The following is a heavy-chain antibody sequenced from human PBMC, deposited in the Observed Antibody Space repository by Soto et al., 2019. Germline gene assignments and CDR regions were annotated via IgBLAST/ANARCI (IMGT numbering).Heavy chain of an antibody. D-gene: IGHD3-10*01. V-gene: IGHV3-30*18. J-gene: IGHJ6*02. CDR3: AKGSSPVTAGYGMDV. CDR2: VSFGGSDE. CDR1: GFTFSHYD. Sequence: GGSLRLSCAASGFTFSHYDMHWVRQAPGKGLEWVAFVSFGGSDEYYADSVKGRFTIYRDNSNNTLYLQMNSLRPEDAAVYYCAKGSSPVTAGYGMDVWGRGTMVTVSS.